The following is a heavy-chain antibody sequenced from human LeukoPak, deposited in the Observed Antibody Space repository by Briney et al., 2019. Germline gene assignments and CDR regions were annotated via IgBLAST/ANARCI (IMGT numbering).Heavy chain of an antibody. D-gene: IGHD1-26*01. CDR1: GYTFTTYG. CDR2: IDPKNGNT. CDR3: ARDCPLVYFQE. V-gene: IGHV1-18*01. J-gene: IGHJ1*01. Sequence: ASVTVSSQASGYTFTTYGICWVRQAPGQGLEWMGWIDPKNGNTYYPQKVQGRITMTTDTSTSTGYMELRSLRSDDTAVYYCARDCPLVYFQEWGQGTLVTISS.